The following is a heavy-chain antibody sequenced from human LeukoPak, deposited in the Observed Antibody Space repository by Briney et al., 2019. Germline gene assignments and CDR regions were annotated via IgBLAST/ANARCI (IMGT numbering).Heavy chain of an antibody. D-gene: IGHD3-10*01. CDR1: GYTFTSYG. J-gene: IGHJ4*02. Sequence: GASVKVSCKASGYTFTSYGISWVRQAPGQGLEWMGWISAYNGNTNYAQKLQGRVTMTTDTSTSTAYMELRSLRSDDTAVYYCARAKDYYGSGSPFSWYWGQGTLVTVSS. CDR3: ARAKDYYGSGSPFSWY. V-gene: IGHV1-18*01. CDR2: ISAYNGNT.